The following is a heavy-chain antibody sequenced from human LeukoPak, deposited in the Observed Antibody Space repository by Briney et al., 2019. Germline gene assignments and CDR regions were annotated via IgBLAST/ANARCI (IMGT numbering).Heavy chain of an antibody. D-gene: IGHD3-10*01. Sequence: GGSLRLSCATSGFIFSNYWMGWVRQAPGKGLQWVANIKTDGSEKYYVDSVKGRFTISRDNAKNSLYLQMNSLRAEDTAVYYCATHVFVNIDAFDIWGQGTMVTVSS. CDR1: GFIFSNYW. CDR2: IKTDGSEK. J-gene: IGHJ3*02. V-gene: IGHV3-7*01. CDR3: ATHVFVNIDAFDI.